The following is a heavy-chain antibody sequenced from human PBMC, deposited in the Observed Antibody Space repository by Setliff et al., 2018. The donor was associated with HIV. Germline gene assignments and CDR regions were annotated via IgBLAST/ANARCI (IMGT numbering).Heavy chain of an antibody. Sequence: ASVKVSCKTSGYTFTGHYVHWVRQAPGQGLEWMGWINPNSGATKYAQKFQGRVTMTRDTSISTAYMELSGLRSDDTAIYYCAREVKEWLVMPANWFDPWGQGTLVTAPQ. CDR2: INPNSGAT. CDR3: AREVKEWLVMPANWFDP. J-gene: IGHJ5*02. V-gene: IGHV1-2*02. CDR1: GYTFTGHY. D-gene: IGHD6-19*01.